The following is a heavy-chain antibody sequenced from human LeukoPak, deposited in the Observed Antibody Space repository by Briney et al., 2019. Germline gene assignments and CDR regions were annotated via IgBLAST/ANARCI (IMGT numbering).Heavy chain of an antibody. CDR3: AKEMGFKIREVMLGFFDY. D-gene: IGHD3-10*01. Sequence: GSLRLSCAASGFTFSSYAMSWVRQAPGKGLEWVSAISGSGGSTYYADSVKGRFTISRDNSKKTLYLQMNSLRAEDTAVYYCAKEMGFKIREVMLGFFDYWGQGTLVTVSS. CDR2: ISGSGGST. V-gene: IGHV3-23*01. CDR1: GFTFSSYA. J-gene: IGHJ4*02.